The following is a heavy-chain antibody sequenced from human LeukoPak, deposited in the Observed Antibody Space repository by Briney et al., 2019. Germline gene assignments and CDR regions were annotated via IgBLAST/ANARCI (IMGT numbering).Heavy chain of an antibody. CDR1: GYTLNDYS. J-gene: IGHJ4*02. D-gene: IGHD2-8*02. CDR3: ASGGTEFDN. V-gene: IGHV1-2*02. CDR2: IHPNSADT. Sequence: ASVKVSCKASGYTLNDYSIHWVRQAPGQGPEWLGWIHPNSADTNYSQKFQGRVTMTRDTSIGKGYMELNSLMSDDTALYYWASGGTEFDNWGQGTLVTVSS.